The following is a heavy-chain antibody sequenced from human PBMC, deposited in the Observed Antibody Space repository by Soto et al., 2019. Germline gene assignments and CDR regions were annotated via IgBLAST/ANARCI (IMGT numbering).Heavy chain of an antibody. V-gene: IGHV3-15*01. CDR3: TTDNIMITFGGVIADAFDI. Sequence: GGSLRLSCAASGFTFRNAWMSWVRQAPGKGLEWVGRIKSKTDGGTTDYAAPVKGRFTISRDDSKNTLYLQMNSLKTEDTAVYYCTTDNIMITFGGVIADAFDIWGQGTMVTVSS. CDR1: GFTFRNAW. D-gene: IGHD3-16*02. CDR2: IKSKTDGGTT. J-gene: IGHJ3*02.